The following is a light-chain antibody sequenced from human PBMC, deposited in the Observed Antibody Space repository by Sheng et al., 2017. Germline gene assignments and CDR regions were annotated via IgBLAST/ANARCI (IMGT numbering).Light chain of an antibody. Sequence: LVLTQSPSASASLGASVTLTCTLSSGHSSFAIAWHQQQPDKGPSVLDEGLTVMAATSRGDGDSRSLLWLPALGAERYLTISSVQSDDEADYYCQTWGSGWVFGRGTKMTVL. V-gene: IGLV4-69*01. J-gene: IGLJ3*02. CDR3: QTWGSGWV. CDR1: SGHSSFA. CDR2: LTVMAAT.